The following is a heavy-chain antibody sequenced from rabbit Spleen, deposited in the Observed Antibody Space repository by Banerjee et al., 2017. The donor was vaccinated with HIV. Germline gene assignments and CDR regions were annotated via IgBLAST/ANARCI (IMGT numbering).Heavy chain of an antibody. Sequence: QEQLVESGGGLVQPEGSLTLTCTASGFSFSGYGISWVRQAPGKGLEWIAYIWSNDGHTWYASWAKGRFTISKTSSTTVTLQMTSLTAADTATYFCARDAGSYDYIDGYFNLWGPGTLVTVS. J-gene: IGHJ4*01. CDR1: GFSFSGYG. CDR2: IWSNDGHT. D-gene: IGHD8-1*01. CDR3: ARDAGSYDYIDGYFNL. V-gene: IGHV1S45*01.